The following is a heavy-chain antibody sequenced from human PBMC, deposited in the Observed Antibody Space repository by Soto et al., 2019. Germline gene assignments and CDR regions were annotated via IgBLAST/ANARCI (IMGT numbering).Heavy chain of an antibody. CDR1: GFTFRSHW. J-gene: IGHJ6*02. CDR3: ARADYYDSSGYYWPYYYYGMDV. CDR2: IKQDGSEK. V-gene: IGHV3-7*04. D-gene: IGHD3-22*01. Sequence: GGSLRLSCAASGFTFRSHWMSWVRQAPGKGLEWVANIKQDGSEKYYVDSVKGRVTISRDNAKNSLYLQMNSLRAEDTAVYYCARADYYDSSGYYWPYYYYGMDVWGQGTTVTVSS.